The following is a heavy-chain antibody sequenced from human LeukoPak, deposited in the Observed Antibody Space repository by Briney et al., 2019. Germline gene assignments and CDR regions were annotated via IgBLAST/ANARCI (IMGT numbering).Heavy chain of an antibody. Sequence: GASVKVSCKASGYTFTSYGISWVRQAPGQGLEGMGWISAYNGNTNYAQKLQGRVTMTTDTSTSTAYMELRSLRSDDTAVYYCARTITMVRGVILTDFDYWGQGTLVTVSS. CDR2: ISAYNGNT. D-gene: IGHD3-10*01. CDR3: ARTITMVRGVILTDFDY. V-gene: IGHV1-18*01. CDR1: GYTFTSYG. J-gene: IGHJ4*02.